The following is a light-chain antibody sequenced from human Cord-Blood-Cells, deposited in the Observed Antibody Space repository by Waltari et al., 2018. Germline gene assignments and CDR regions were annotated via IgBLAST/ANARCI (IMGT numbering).Light chain of an antibody. CDR2: RNN. V-gene: IGLV1-47*01. CDR3: AAWDDSLSGNWV. CDR1: SSDVGGYNY. J-gene: IGLJ3*02. Sequence: QSALTQPASVSGSPGQSITISCTGTSSDVGGYNYVSWYQQHPGKAPKLLIYRNNQRPSGVPGRFSGSRSGTSASLAISGLRSEDEADYYCAAWDDSLSGNWVFGGGTKLTVL.